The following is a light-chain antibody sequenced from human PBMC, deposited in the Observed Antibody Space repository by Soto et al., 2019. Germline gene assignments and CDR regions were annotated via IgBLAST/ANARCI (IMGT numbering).Light chain of an antibody. CDR1: QSVSSSY. Sequence: EIVLTQSPGTLSLSPGERATLSCRASQSVSSSYLAWYQQKPGQAPRPLIYGASSRAMGIPDRFSGSGSGTDFTLNISRLEPEDFAVYYCQQYGSSPWTFGQGTKVEIK. J-gene: IGKJ1*01. CDR2: GAS. V-gene: IGKV3-20*01. CDR3: QQYGSSPWT.